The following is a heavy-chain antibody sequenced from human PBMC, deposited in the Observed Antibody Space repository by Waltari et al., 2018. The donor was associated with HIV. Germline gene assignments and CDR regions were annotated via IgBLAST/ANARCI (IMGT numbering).Heavy chain of an antibody. CDR2: ITPFNGNT. CDR1: GYTFTYSY. D-gene: IGHD3-22*01. CDR3: ATNYYDSSGLDAFDI. Sequence: QMQLVQSGAEVTKTGSSVKVSCKASGYTFTYSYLHWVRQCPGQALEWMGWITPFNGNTNYAQKFQDRVTITRDRSMSTAYMELSSLRSEDTAMYYCATNYYDSSGLDAFDIWGQGTMVTVSS. J-gene: IGHJ3*02. V-gene: IGHV1-45*02.